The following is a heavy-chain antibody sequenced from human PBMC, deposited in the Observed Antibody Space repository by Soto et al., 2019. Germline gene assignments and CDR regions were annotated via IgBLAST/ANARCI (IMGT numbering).Heavy chain of an antibody. CDR1: GGSINNGDYY. V-gene: IGHV4-30-4*01. CDR3: ASRKSSPYFDY. CDR2: IYYSGSP. D-gene: IGHD3-10*01. Sequence: TSETLSLTCSVSGGSINNGDYYWSWIRQPPGKGLEWIGSIYYSGSPYYNPSLKSRVTISVDTSKNQFSLKLSSVTAADTAVYYCASRKSSPYFDYWGQGTLVTVSS. J-gene: IGHJ4*02.